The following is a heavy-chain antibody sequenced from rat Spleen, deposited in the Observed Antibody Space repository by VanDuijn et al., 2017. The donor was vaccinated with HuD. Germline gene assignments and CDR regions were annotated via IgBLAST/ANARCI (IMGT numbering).Heavy chain of an antibody. J-gene: IGHJ3*01. CDR2: TSSGGGST. CDR3: TRDNYGGYWFAY. CDR1: GFTFNRYW. V-gene: IGHV5-58*01. D-gene: IGHD1-11*01. Sequence: EVQLVETGGGLVQPGRSLKLSCVASGFTFNRYWMYWVRLAPGKGLEWVASTSSGGGSTYYRDSVKGRFTISRDNAENTVYLQMNSLRSEDTAPYYCTRDNYGGYWFAYWGQGTLVTVSS.